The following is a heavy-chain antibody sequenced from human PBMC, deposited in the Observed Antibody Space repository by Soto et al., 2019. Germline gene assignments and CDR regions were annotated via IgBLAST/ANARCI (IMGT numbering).Heavy chain of an antibody. CDR2: IYHSGSN. CDR1: GGSISSSNW. D-gene: IGHD1-26*01. CDR3: AVERREGYGMDV. Sequence: QVQLQESGPGLVKPSGTLSLTCAVSGGSISSSNWWSWVRQPPGKGLVWIGEIYHSGSNNNNPSLKSRVTISLDKSKNHSSLKLNAVAAADAAVYYCAVERREGYGMDVWGQGTTVTVAS. J-gene: IGHJ6*02. V-gene: IGHV4-4*02.